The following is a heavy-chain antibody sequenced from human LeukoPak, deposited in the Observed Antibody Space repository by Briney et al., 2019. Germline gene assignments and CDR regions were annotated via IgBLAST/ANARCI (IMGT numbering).Heavy chain of an antibody. J-gene: IGHJ4*02. Sequence: ASVKVSGKASGYTFTGYYMHWVRQAPGHGLEWMGWINPNSGGTNYAQKFQGRVTMTRDTSISPAYMELSRLRSDDTAVYYCARGLDYGDYWVPVYYFDYWGQGTLVTVSS. CDR1: GYTFTGYY. V-gene: IGHV1-2*02. CDR2: INPNSGGT. CDR3: ARGLDYGDYWVPVYYFDY. D-gene: IGHD4-17*01.